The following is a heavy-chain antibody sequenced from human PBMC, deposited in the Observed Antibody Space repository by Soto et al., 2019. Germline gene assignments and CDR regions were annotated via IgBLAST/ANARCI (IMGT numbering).Heavy chain of an antibody. V-gene: IGHV1-8*02. CDR1: GYNFNTFD. Sequence: ASVKVSCKASGYNFNTFDIYWVRQATGHGLEWMGWMNPNSCNTGYAQELRGRVTMTRNTSNTKAYMELTSLTSDDTGVYYCAGGNFRYWGQGTLVTVSS. J-gene: IGHJ4*02. CDR3: AGGNFRY. CDR2: MNPNSCNT.